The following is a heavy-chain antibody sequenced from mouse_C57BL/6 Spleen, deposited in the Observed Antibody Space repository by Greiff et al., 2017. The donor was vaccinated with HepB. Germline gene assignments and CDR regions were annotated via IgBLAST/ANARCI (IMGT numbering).Heavy chain of an antibody. V-gene: IGHV5-17*01. CDR3: ARVYYGSSYEAMDY. Sequence: EVHLVESGGGLVKPGGSLKLSCAASGFTFSDYGMHWVRQAPEKGLEWVAYISSGSSTIYYADTVKGRFTISRDNAKHTLFLQMTSRGSEDTAMYYCARVYYGSSYEAMDYWGQGTSVTVSS. D-gene: IGHD1-1*01. CDR1: GFTFSDYG. CDR2: ISSGSSTI. J-gene: IGHJ4*01.